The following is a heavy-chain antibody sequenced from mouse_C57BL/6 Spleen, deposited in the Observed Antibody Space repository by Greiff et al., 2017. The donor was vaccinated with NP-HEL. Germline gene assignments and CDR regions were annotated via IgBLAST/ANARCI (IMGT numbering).Heavy chain of an antibody. CDR2: INPYNGGT. D-gene: IGHD1-1*01. Sequence: EVQLQQSGPVLVKPGASVKMSCKASGYTFTDYYMNWVKQSHGKSLEWIGVINPYNGGTSYNQKFKGKATLTVDKSSSTAYMELNSLTSEDSAVYYCARAHYGSSYDWYFDVWGTGTTVTVSS. CDR3: ARAHYGSSYDWYFDV. CDR1: GYTFTDYY. V-gene: IGHV1-19*01. J-gene: IGHJ1*03.